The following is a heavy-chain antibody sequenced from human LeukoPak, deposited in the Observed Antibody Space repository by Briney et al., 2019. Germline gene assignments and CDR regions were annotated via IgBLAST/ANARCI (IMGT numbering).Heavy chain of an antibody. CDR1: GFSFSTYG. Sequence: GGSLRLSCAAPGFSFSTYGMHWVRQAPGKGLEWVALIWNAGTNTYYADSVKGRFTISRDNSKNTLYLQMNSLRAEDTAVYYCAGDTPPGGDYYFDYWGQGTLVIVSS. D-gene: IGHD3-16*01. CDR3: AGDTPPGGDYYFDY. J-gene: IGHJ4*02. CDR2: IWNAGTNT. V-gene: IGHV3-33*01.